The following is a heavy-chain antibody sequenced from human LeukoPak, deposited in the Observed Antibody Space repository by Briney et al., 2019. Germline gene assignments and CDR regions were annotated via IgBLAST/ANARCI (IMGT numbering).Heavy chain of an antibody. J-gene: IGHJ4*02. CDR2: ISAYNGNT. D-gene: IGHD3-10*01. V-gene: IGHV1-18*03. CDR3: ARADRITMVRGSYDY. Sequence: ASVKVSCKASGYTFTSYGISWVRQAPGQGLEWMGWISAYNGNTNYAQKLQGRVTMTTDTSTSTAYMELRSLRSDDMAVYYCARADRITMVRGSYDYWGQGTLVTVSS. CDR1: GYTFTSYG.